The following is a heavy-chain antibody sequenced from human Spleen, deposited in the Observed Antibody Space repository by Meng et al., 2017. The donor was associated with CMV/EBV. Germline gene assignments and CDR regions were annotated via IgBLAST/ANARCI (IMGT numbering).Heavy chain of an antibody. V-gene: IGHV3-23*03. J-gene: IGHJ6*02. Sequence: GESLKISCAASGFTFSNHAMSWVRQAPGKGLEWVSVIYGDGSNTYSADTVKGRFTISRDNSKNTMDLQMNSLRVEDTAIYYCAKAFTANYYYGMDAWGQGTTVTVSS. CDR2: IYGDGSNT. D-gene: IGHD2-21*02. CDR1: GFTFSNHA. CDR3: AKAFTANYYYGMDA.